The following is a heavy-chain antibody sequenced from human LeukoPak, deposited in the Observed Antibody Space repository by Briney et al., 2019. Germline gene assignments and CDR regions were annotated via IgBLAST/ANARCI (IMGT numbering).Heavy chain of an antibody. J-gene: IGHJ2*01. CDR2: INHSGST. CDR1: GGSFSGYY. CDR3: ARVLEGSSGQHWYFDL. D-gene: IGHD6-19*01. V-gene: IGHV4-34*01. Sequence: PSETLSLTCAVYGGSFSGYYWSWIRQPPGKGLEWIGEINHSGSTNYNPSLKSRVTISVDTSKNQFSLRLSSVTAADTAVYYCARVLEGSSGQHWYFDLSGRGTLVTVSS.